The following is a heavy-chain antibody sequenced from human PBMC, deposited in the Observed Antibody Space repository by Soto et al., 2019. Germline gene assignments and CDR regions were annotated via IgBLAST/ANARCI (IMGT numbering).Heavy chain of an antibody. CDR3: AXDQIGXVRGXLXHXFDY. CDR2: INPSGGST. V-gene: IGHV1-46*01. D-gene: IGHD3-10*01. CDR1: GYTLTDYY. Sequence: QVQLVQSGAEVKKPGASVKVSCKASGYTLTDYYIQWVRQAPGQGFEWMGLINPSGGSTSYAQKFQGRVXXXXXXXXXXXXXXXXXXXXXXXXXXXXAXDQIGXVRGXLXHXFDYWGQGXXVTVXS. J-gene: IGHJ4*02.